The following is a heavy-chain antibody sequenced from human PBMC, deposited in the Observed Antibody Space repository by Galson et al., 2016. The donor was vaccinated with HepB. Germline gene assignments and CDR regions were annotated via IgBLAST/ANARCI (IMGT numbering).Heavy chain of an antibody. CDR2: INPNSGVT. Sequence: SVKVSCKASGYTFTGYFINWLRQAPGQGLEWMGWINPNSGVTNYAQKFQGRVTMTRDTSISTAYMDVSRLRSDDTAVYYCARETTTRIAAVGRRGYYSLDVWGEGTTVTVSS. CDR3: ARETTTRIAAVGRRGYYSLDV. CDR1: GYTFTGYF. J-gene: IGHJ6*03. V-gene: IGHV1-2*02. D-gene: IGHD6-13*01.